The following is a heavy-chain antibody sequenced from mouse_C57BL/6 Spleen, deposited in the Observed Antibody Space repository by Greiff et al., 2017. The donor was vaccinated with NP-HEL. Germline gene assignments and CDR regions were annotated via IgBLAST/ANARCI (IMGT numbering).Heavy chain of an antibody. CDR2: INPSNGGT. CDR1: GYTFTSYW. J-gene: IGHJ4*01. Sequence: QVQLKQPGTELVKPGASVKLSCKASGYTFTSYWMHWVKQRPGQGLEWIGNINPSNGGTNYNEKFKSKATLTVDKSSSTAYMQLSSLTSEDSAVYYCARGNYSNPYAMDYWGQGTSVTVSS. CDR3: ARGNYSNPYAMDY. V-gene: IGHV1-53*01. D-gene: IGHD2-5*01.